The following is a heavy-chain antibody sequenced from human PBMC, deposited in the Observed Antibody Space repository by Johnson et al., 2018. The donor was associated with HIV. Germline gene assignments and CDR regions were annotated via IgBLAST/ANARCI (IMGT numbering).Heavy chain of an antibody. J-gene: IGHJ3*02. CDR1: GFTFSSYA. CDR2: IYSGDSA. D-gene: IGHD6-13*01. Sequence: VQLVESGGGLVQPGGSLRLSCAASGFTFSSYAMNWVRQAPGKGLEWVSVIYSGDSAYYTHSVKGRFTISRDNSKNTLYLQMKSLRAEDTAVYFCARERMAAAGTDAFDIWGQGTMVTVSS. V-gene: IGHV3-66*01. CDR3: ARERMAAAGTDAFDI.